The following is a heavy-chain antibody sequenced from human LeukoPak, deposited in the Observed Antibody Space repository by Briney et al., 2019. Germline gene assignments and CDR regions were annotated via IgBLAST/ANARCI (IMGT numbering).Heavy chain of an antibody. CDR2: INSKSGGT. CDR3: ARDARAHYETTGSTDY. D-gene: IGHD3-22*01. J-gene: IGHJ4*02. V-gene: IGHV1-2*02. CDR1: GYTFTDYY. Sequence: ASVKVSCKASGYTFTDYYMHWVRQAPGQGLEWMGWINSKSGGTDYAQKFQGRVTVTRDTSISTAYMELSRLRSDDTAVYYCARDARAHYETTGSTDYWGQGTLVTVSS.